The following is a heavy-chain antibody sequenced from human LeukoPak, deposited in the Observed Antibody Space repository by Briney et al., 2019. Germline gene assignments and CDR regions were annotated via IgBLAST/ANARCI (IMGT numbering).Heavy chain of an antibody. CDR2: TRNKPNSYST. Sequence: GGSLRLACAAYGFTFTDHYMDWVRQAPGKGLEWVARTRNKPNSYSTEYAASVKGRFTISRDVSKNSVYLQMNSLETEDTAVYYCARAQYYTTTTCYKTWDYWGQGTLVTVYS. CDR1: GFTFTDHY. CDR3: ARAQYYTTTTCYKTWDY. J-gene: IGHJ4*02. D-gene: IGHD2-2*02. V-gene: IGHV3-72*01.